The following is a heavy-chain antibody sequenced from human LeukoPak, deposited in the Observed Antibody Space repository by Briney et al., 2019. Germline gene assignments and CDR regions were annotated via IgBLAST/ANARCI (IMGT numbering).Heavy chain of an antibody. D-gene: IGHD1-26*01. CDR2: ISDIGSI. CDR1: GGSISSYY. CDR3: ARDRSGGYYDYFDY. V-gene: IGHV4-59*12. J-gene: IGHJ4*02. Sequence: SGTLSLTCTVSGGSISSYYWSWIRQPPGKGLEWIAYISDIGSINYNPSLKSRVTMSVDTSKNQFSLKLSSVTAADTDVYYCARDRSGGYYDYFDYWGQGTLVTVSS.